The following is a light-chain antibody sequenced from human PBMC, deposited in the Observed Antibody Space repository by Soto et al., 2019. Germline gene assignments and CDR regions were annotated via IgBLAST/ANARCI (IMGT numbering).Light chain of an antibody. V-gene: IGLV1-40*01. CDR2: GSR. Sequence: QSVLTQPPSVSGAPGQRVTISCTGSSSNIGAGYDVHWYQQLPGTAPKLLIYGSRTRPSGVPDRFSGSKSGTSASLAITGLQAEDEADYYCQSYDGSLSGFVFGTGTKVTVL. J-gene: IGLJ1*01. CDR1: SSNIGAGYD. CDR3: QSYDGSLSGFV.